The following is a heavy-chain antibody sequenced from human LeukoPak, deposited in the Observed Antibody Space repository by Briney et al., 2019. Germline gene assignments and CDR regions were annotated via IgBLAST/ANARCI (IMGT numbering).Heavy chain of an antibody. J-gene: IGHJ4*02. Sequence: GGSLRLSCAASGFTFGNCAMSWVRQAPGKGLEWVSAISGGGGSTYYADSVKGRFTISRDNSKNTLYLQMNSLRAEDTAVYYCARGKVVTGIDYWGQGTLVTVSS. D-gene: IGHD2-21*02. CDR3: ARGKVVTGIDY. CDR2: ISGGGGST. CDR1: GFTFGNCA. V-gene: IGHV3-23*01.